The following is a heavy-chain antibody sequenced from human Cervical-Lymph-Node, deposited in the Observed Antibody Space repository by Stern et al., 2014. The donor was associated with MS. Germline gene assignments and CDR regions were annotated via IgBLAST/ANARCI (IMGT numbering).Heavy chain of an antibody. D-gene: IGHD3-3*01. J-gene: IGHJ6*02. CDR3: ARGGIYGVVTIYQVHGMDV. Sequence: VQLVQSGAEVRRPGASVKVSCKAAGYTFFSYAIHWVRQAPGQRLEWMGWINVVSGHTKYSRNLEGRVTISTDASANTAYVELSSLRSEDTAVYYCARGGIYGVVTIYQVHGMDVWGQGTTVTVSS. CDR2: INVVSGHT. CDR1: GYTFFSYA. V-gene: IGHV1-3*01.